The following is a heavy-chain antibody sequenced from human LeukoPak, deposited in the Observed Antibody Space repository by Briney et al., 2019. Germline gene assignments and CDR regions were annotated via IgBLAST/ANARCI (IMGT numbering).Heavy chain of an antibody. J-gene: IGHJ4*02. CDR3: TRVRQWLADSDYYFDY. V-gene: IGHV4-38-2*02. CDR2: VSHSGDA. Sequence: SSETLSLTCTVSGYSINNGYYWGWIRQPPGKGLEWIGSVSHSGDAYYNPSLKSRVTISVDTSKNQFSLKQSSVTAADTAVYYCTRVRQWLADSDYYFDYWGQGTLVTVSS. D-gene: IGHD6-19*01. CDR1: GYSINNGYY.